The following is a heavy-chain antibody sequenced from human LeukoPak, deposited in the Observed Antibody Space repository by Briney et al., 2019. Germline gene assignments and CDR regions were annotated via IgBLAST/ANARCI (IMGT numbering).Heavy chain of an antibody. CDR2: IYYSGST. Sequence: SQTLSLTCTVSGGSISSGDYYWSWIRQPPGKGLEWIGYIYYSGSTYYNPSLKSRVTISVDTSKNQFSLKLSSVTAADTAVYYCARETYYYGSGSYFPDAFDIWGQRTMATVSS. J-gene: IGHJ3*02. V-gene: IGHV4-30-4*01. CDR3: ARETYYYGSGSYFPDAFDI. CDR1: GGSISSGDYY. D-gene: IGHD3-10*01.